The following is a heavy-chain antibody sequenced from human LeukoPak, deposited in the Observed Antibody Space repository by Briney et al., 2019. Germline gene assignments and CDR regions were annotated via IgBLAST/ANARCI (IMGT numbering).Heavy chain of an antibody. CDR2: INPNSGGT. CDR1: GYTFTGYY. CDR3: ARTDSAAGPYYYYYYGMDV. D-gene: IGHD6-13*01. Sequence: ASVKVSCKASGYTFTGYYMHWVRQAPGQGLEWMGWINPNSGGTNYAQKFQGRVTMTRDTSISTAYMELSRLRSDDTAVYYCARTDSAAGPYYYYYYGMDVWGQGTTVTVS. V-gene: IGHV1-2*02. J-gene: IGHJ6*02.